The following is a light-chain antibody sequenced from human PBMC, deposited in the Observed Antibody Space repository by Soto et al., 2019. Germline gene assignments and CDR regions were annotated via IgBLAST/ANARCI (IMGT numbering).Light chain of an antibody. V-gene: IGLV2-14*01. CDR2: EVN. Sequence: QSVLTQPASVSGSPGQSITISCTGTSSDVGGYNHVSWYLQYPGKAPKVKIYEVNNRPSGVSDRFSGSKSGNTASLTISGLQPEDEADYYCSSYTSSDTWVFGGGTQLTVL. CDR1: SSDVGGYNH. CDR3: SSYTSSDTWV. J-gene: IGLJ3*02.